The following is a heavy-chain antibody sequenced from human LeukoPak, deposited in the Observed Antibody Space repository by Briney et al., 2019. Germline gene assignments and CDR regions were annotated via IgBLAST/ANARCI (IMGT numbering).Heavy chain of an antibody. CDR2: INHSGST. J-gene: IGHJ4*02. CDR3: ARVRLADPVVY. V-gene: IGHV4-34*01. Sequence: SETLALTCAVYGGSFSGYYWSWARQPPGKGLEWVGEINHSGSTNYNPDLKSRLTISIETSKNQFSLKLTSVTAAETDVYDCARVRLADPVVYWGEGTLVTVSS. D-gene: IGHD2-21*01. CDR1: GGSFSGYY.